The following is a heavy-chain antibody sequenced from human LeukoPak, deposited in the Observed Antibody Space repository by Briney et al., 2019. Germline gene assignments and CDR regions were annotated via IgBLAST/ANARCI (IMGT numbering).Heavy chain of an antibody. Sequence: GGSLRLPCAASGFTFSSYSMNWVRQAPGKGLEWVSYISSSSSTIYYADSVKGRFTISRDNAKNSLYLQMNSLRAEDTAVYYCARNSYGDSDAFDIWGQGTMVTVSS. CDR2: ISSSSSTI. D-gene: IGHD4-17*01. J-gene: IGHJ3*02. CDR3: ARNSYGDSDAFDI. CDR1: GFTFSSYS. V-gene: IGHV3-48*01.